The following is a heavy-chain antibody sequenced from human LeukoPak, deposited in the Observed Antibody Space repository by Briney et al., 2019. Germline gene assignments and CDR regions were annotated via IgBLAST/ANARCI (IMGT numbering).Heavy chain of an antibody. CDR1: GGSISSYY. Sequence: KASETLSLTCTVSGGSISSYYWSWIRQPAGKGLEWIGRIYTSGSTNYNPSLKSRVTMSVDTSKNQFSLKLSSVTAADTAVYYCARVSVTMVRGVIRYNWFDPWGQGTLVTVPS. J-gene: IGHJ5*02. V-gene: IGHV4-4*07. D-gene: IGHD3-10*01. CDR2: IYTSGST. CDR3: ARVSVTMVRGVIRYNWFDP.